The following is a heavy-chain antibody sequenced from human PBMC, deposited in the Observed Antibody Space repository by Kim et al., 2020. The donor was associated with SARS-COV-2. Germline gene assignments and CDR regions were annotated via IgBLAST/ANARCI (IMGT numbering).Heavy chain of an antibody. CDR3: ARDPSATEYYYDSSGYFWLW. CDR2: IYHSGST. Sequence: SETLSLTCTVSGYSISSGYYWGWIRQPPGKGLEWIGSIYHSGSTYYNPSLKSRVTISVDTSKNQFSLKLSSVTAADTAVYYCARDPSATEYYYDSSGYFWLWGGQGTLVTVSS. V-gene: IGHV4-38-2*02. J-gene: IGHJ4*02. D-gene: IGHD3-22*01. CDR1: GYSISSGYY.